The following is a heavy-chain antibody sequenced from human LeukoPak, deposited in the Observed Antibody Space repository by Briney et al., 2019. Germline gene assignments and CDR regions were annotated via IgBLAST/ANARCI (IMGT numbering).Heavy chain of an antibody. CDR2: TYYSGST. J-gene: IGHJ4*02. Sequence: SETLSLTCTVSGVSISSYYWSWIRQPPGKGLEWIGYTYYSGSTNYNPSLKSRVTISVDKSKNQFSLKLSSVTAADTAVYYCAGNIAGRVFGYWGQGTLVTVSS. CDR1: GVSISSYY. V-gene: IGHV4-59*12. CDR3: AGNIAGRVFGY. D-gene: IGHD6-13*01.